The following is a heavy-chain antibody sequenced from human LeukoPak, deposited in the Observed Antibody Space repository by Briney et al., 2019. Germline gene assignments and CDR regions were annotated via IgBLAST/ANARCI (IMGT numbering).Heavy chain of an antibody. J-gene: IGHJ6*02. V-gene: IGHV1-46*01. CDR2: INPSGGST. CDR1: GYTFTSYD. D-gene: IGHD1-7*01. Sequence: ASVKVSCKASGYTFTSYDINWVRQATGQGLEWMGIINPSGGSTSYAQKFQGRVTMTRDTSTSTVYMELSSLRSEDTAVYYCARDLSWNYVSYYYYYGMDVWGQGTTVTVSS. CDR3: ARDLSWNYVSYYYYYGMDV.